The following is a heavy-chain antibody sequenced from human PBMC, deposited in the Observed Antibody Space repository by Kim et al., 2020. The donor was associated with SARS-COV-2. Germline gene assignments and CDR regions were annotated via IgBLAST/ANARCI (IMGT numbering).Heavy chain of an antibody. CDR3: ARDGGITIFGVVTADYGMDV. J-gene: IGHJ6*02. CDR1: GFTFSSYS. D-gene: IGHD3-3*01. CDR2: IGSSSSYI. V-gene: IGHV3-21*01. Sequence: GGSLRLSCAASGFTFSSYSMNWVRQAPGKGLEWVSSIGSSSSYIYYADSVKGRFTISRDNAKNSLYLQMNSLRAEDTAVYYCARDGGITIFGVVTADYGMDVWGQGTTVTVSS.